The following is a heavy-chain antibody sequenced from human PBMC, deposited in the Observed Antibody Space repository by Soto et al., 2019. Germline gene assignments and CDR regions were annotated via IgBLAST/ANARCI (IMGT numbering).Heavy chain of an antibody. CDR2: INSDGSST. J-gene: IGHJ6*02. CDR3: ARDLMVVAHGYYYYGMDV. CDR1: GFTFSSYW. D-gene: IGHD2-15*01. Sequence: GGSLRLSCAASGFTFSSYWMHWVRQAPGKGLVWVSRINSDGSSTSYADSVKGRFTISRDNAKNTLYLQMNSLRAEDTAVYYCARDLMVVAHGYYYYGMDVWGQGTTVTVSS. V-gene: IGHV3-74*01.